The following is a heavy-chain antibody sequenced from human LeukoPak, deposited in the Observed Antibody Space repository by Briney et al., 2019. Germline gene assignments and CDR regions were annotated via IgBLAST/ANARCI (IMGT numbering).Heavy chain of an antibody. J-gene: IGHJ5*02. V-gene: IGHV4-59*01. Sequence: PSETLSLTCFVSGGSISGYYWSWIRQPPGKGLEWIGYIYYSGSTNYNPSLKSRVTISVDTSKNQFSLKLSSVTAADTAVYYCARGNDYRFDPWGQGTLVTVSS. CDR1: GGSISGYY. D-gene: IGHD1-1*01. CDR2: IYYSGST. CDR3: ARGNDYRFDP.